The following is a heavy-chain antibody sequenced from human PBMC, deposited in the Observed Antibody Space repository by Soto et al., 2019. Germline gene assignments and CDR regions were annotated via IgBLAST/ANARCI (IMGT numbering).Heavy chain of an antibody. Sequence: LRLSCAASGFTFSSYGMHWVRQAPGKGLEWVAVISYDGSNKYYADSVKGRFTISRDNSKNTLYLQMNSLRAEDTAVYYCAKSTAIVVVPAAMGGMDVWGQGXTVTVYS. CDR3: AKSTAIVVVPAAMGGMDV. D-gene: IGHD2-2*01. J-gene: IGHJ6*02. V-gene: IGHV3-30*18. CDR2: ISYDGSNK. CDR1: GFTFSSYG.